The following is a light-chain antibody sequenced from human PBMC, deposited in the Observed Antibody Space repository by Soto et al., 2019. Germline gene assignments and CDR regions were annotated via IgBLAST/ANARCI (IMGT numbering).Light chain of an antibody. Sequence: DIQMTQSPSSLSASLGDRVSIACRASQTISTFLAWYQQKPGKAPEILIYSASSLQSGVPSRFSGSGSGTDFTLIISGLQPEDSATYYCQQSHSAPLTFGGGTKVEIK. J-gene: IGKJ4*01. CDR1: QTISTF. V-gene: IGKV1-39*01. CDR3: QQSHSAPLT. CDR2: SAS.